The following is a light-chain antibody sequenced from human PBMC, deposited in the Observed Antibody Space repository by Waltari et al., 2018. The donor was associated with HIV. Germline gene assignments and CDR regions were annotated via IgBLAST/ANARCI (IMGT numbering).Light chain of an antibody. CDR3: QQSYDTPRT. Sequence: DIQMTQSPSSLSASVGDRVTITCRASQSISIFLSWYQQKPGKDPNLLIYDASTLQSGFPSGFRGSGSGTNFTLTISSLQPEDFATYYCQQSYDTPRTFGQGTKVDIK. CDR2: DAS. V-gene: IGKV1-39*01. J-gene: IGKJ1*01. CDR1: QSISIF.